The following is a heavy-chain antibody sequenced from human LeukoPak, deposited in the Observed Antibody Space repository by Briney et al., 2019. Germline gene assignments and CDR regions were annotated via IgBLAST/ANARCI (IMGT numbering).Heavy chain of an antibody. D-gene: IGHD6-19*01. J-gene: IGHJ4*02. CDR1: GFTFGDYA. CDR2: IRSKAYGGTT. Sequence: KAGGSLRLSCTASGFTFGDYAMSWFRQAPGKGLEWVGFIRSKAYGGTTEYAASVKGRFTISRDDSKSIAYLQMNSLKTEDTAVYYCTRDGSSGWSYYFDYWGQGTLVTVSS. CDR3: TRDGSSGWSYYFDY. V-gene: IGHV3-49*05.